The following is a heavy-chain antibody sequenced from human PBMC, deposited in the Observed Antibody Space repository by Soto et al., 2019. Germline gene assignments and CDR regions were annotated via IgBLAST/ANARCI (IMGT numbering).Heavy chain of an antibody. CDR2: LYSGVGT. Sequence: EVQLVESGGGLVQPGGSLRLSCAASGFSVTSNYMNWVRQTPGKRLEWVSVLYSGVGTYYADSVKGRFTISRDDSKNTLYLQMTSLSADDTAVYYLAKEVASGWNAVDVWSHGTKVTVCS. CDR1: GFSVTSNY. D-gene: IGHD6-19*01. V-gene: IGHV3-53*04. CDR3: AKEVASGWNAVDV. J-gene: IGHJ3*01.